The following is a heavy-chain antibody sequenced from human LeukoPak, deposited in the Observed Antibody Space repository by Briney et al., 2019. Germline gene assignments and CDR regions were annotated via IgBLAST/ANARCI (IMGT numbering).Heavy chain of an antibody. CDR1: GGSFSGYY. Sequence: SETLSLTCAVYGGSFSGYYWSWIRQPPGKGLEWIGEINHSGSTNYNPSLKSRVTISVDTSRNQFSLKLSSVTAADTAVYYCARERVITGTTHWFDPWGQGTLVTVSS. V-gene: IGHV4-34*01. CDR3: ARERVITGTTHWFDP. D-gene: IGHD1-7*01. J-gene: IGHJ5*02. CDR2: INHSGST.